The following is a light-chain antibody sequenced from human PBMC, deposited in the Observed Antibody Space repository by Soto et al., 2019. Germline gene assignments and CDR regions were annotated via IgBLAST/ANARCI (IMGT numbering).Light chain of an antibody. CDR2: GAS. Sequence: EIVLTQSPGTLSLSPGERATLSCRASQSVGSSFLAWYQQKPGQAPRLLIYGASTRATGIPDRFSGSGSGTDFTLTISRLEREDFAVYYCQQYGSSSGTFGQGTKVEIK. V-gene: IGKV3-20*01. CDR3: QQYGSSSGT. CDR1: QSVGSSF. J-gene: IGKJ1*01.